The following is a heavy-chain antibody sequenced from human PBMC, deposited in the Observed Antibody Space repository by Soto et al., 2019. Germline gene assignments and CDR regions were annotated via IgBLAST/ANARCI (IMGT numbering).Heavy chain of an antibody. Sequence: QVQLQESGPGLVKPSETLSLTCTVSGGSIDPYYWSWIRHTPGKGLEWIGYIYYTGSTTYNPSLTSRVTISVDMSKNQFSLKLNSVTAADTALYYCARDGRGYGYTAFDIWGQGTMVTVSS. CDR1: GGSIDPYY. V-gene: IGHV4-59*01. D-gene: IGHD5-12*01. CDR3: ARDGRGYGYTAFDI. CDR2: IYYTGST. J-gene: IGHJ3*02.